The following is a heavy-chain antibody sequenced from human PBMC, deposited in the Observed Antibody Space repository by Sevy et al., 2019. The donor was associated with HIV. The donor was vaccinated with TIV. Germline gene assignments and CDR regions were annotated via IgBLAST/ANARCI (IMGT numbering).Heavy chain of an antibody. Sequence: ASVKVSCKATGYTFTGQYIHWVRQAPGQGLEWMGWINPNSGDTNYAQEFQGRVTMTRDTSISTAYMELSGLKSDDTAVYYCSRDLRLRGYSYGCFDYWGQGTLVTVSS. D-gene: IGHD5-18*01. J-gene: IGHJ4*02. CDR2: INPNSGDT. CDR1: GYTFTGQY. CDR3: SRDLRLRGYSYGCFDY. V-gene: IGHV1-2*02.